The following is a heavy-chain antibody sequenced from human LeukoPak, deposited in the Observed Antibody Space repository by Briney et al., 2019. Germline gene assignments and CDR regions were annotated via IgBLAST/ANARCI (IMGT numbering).Heavy chain of an antibody. Sequence: ASVKVSCKASGYTFTGYYMHWVRQAPGQGLEWMGWINPKSGGTNYAQKFQGRVTMTRDTSISTAYMELSRLRSDDTAVYYCARVGPWVNPDYYYYYMDVWGKGTTVTVSS. CDR1: GYTFTGYY. CDR2: INPKSGGT. D-gene: IGHD1-14*01. V-gene: IGHV1-2*02. CDR3: ARVGPWVNPDYYYYYMDV. J-gene: IGHJ6*03.